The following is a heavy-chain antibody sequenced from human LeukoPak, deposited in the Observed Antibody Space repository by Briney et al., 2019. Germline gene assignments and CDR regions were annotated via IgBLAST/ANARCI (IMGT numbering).Heavy chain of an antibody. V-gene: IGHV3-53*01. CDR1: GFSVSNNY. D-gene: IGHD3-22*01. J-gene: IGHJ4*02. CDR3: ASTYDSSDRSFDY. Sequence: GGSLRLSCAASGFSVSNNYMSWVRQAPGKGLEWVSVIDGGGSTYYADSVKGRFTIFRDNSKNTLFLQINSLRVEDTAVYYCASTYDSSDRSFDYWGQGTLVTVSS. CDR2: IDGGGST.